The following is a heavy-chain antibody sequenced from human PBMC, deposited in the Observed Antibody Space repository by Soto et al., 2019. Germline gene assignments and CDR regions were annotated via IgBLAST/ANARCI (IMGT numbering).Heavy chain of an antibody. V-gene: IGHV5-10-1*01. CDR2: IDPSDSQT. D-gene: IGHD3-22*01. Sequence: GESLQISCKGSGYRFAGYWVTWVRQTPGKGLEWMGRIDPSDSQTYYSPSFRGHVNISVTKSITTVLLQWSSLRTSDTAMYYCARQIYDSDTGPNFQYYFDAWGQGTPVTVTS. CDR3: ARQIYDSDTGPNFQYYFDA. CDR1: GYRFAGYW. J-gene: IGHJ4*02.